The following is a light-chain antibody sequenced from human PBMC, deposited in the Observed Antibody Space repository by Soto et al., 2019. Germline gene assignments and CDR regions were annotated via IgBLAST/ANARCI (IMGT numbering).Light chain of an antibody. Sequence: EIVLTQSPGTLSLSPGERATLSCRASQSVSSSYFAWYQQKPGQPPRLLIYGASSRATGIPDRFSGSGSGTDFTLTSSRLETEDFAVYYCQQYGTSPWTFGQGTKVEIK. CDR1: QSVSSSY. CDR2: GAS. V-gene: IGKV3-20*01. CDR3: QQYGTSPWT. J-gene: IGKJ1*01.